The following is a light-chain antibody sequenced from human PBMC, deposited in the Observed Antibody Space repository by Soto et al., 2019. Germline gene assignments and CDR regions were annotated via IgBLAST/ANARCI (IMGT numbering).Light chain of an antibody. CDR1: SSDVGNYHR. J-gene: IGLJ1*01. Sequence: QSALTQPPSVSGSPGQSVTISCTGTSSDVGNYHRVSWYQQPPGTAPKVIIYEVSNRPSGVPDRFSGSTSGNTASLTISGLQAEDEADYYCSSYTSSSTYVFGTGTKLTVL. CDR2: EVS. CDR3: SSYTSSSTYV. V-gene: IGLV2-18*02.